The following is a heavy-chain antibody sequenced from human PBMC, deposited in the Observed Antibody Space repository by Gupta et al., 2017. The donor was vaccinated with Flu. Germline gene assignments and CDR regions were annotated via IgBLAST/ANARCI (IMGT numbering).Heavy chain of an antibody. D-gene: IGHD2-8*01. J-gene: IGHJ6*03. CDR2: MNPNSGNT. CDR3: VRGNAGTSHRYYYYYMDV. V-gene: IGHV1-8*01. CDR1: FTSYD. Sequence: FTSYDINWVRQATGQGLEWMGWMNPNSGNTGYAQKFQGRVSMTRNTSINTAYMEVSSLTSEDTAMYYCVRGNAGTSHRYYYYYMDVWGKGTTVTVSS.